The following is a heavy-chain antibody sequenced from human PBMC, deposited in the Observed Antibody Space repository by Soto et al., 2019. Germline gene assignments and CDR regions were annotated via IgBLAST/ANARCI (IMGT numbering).Heavy chain of an antibody. CDR3: SRALRVLRFLEWLSYYMDV. CDR1: GDSVSSNSAA. D-gene: IGHD3-3*01. V-gene: IGHV6-1*01. J-gene: IGHJ6*03. Sequence: SQTLSLTCVISGDSVSSNSAAWNWIRQSPSRGLEWLGRTYYRTRWYYDYAVSVRSRITVNPDTSKNQFSLQLTSVTPEDTAVYYCSRALRVLRFLEWLSYYMDVWGKGTTVTVSS. CDR2: TYYRTRWYY.